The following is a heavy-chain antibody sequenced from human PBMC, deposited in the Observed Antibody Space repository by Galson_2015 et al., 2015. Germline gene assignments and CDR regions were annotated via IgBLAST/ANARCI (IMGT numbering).Heavy chain of an antibody. J-gene: IGHJ4*02. D-gene: IGHD4-17*01. V-gene: IGHV3-9*01. CDR2: ISWNSGSI. CDR1: GFTFDDYA. CDR3: AKDKQGDYTNPEFDY. Sequence: SLRLSCAASGFTFDDYAMHWVRQAPGKGLEWVSGISWNSGSIGYADSVKDRFTISRDNAKNSLYLQMNSLRAEDTALYYCAKDKQGDYTNPEFDYWGQGTLVTVSS.